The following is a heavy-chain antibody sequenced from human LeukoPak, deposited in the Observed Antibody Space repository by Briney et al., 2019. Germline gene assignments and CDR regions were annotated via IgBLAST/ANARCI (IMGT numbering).Heavy chain of an antibody. J-gene: IGHJ4*02. V-gene: IGHV5-51*01. CDR1: GYSFTSYW. D-gene: IGHD3-9*01. Sequence: KAGGSLRLSCKGSGYSFTSYWIGWVRQMPGKGLEWMGIIYPGDSDTRYSPSFQGQVTISADKSISTAYLQWSSLKASDTAMYYCARRLRYYDILTGYSPEGYFDYWGQGTLVTLSS. CDR3: ARRLRYYDILTGYSPEGYFDY. CDR2: IYPGDSDT.